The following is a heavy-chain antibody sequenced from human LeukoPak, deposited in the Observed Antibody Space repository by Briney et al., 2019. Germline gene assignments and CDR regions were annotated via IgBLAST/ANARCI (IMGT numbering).Heavy chain of an antibody. J-gene: IGHJ6*03. CDR2: INPNSGGT. Sequence: ASVKVSCKASGYTFTGYYMHWVRQAPGQGLEWMGWINPNSGGTNYAQKFQGRVTMTRDTSISTAYMELSRLRSDDTAVYYCARAGGSISDYYYYMDVWGKGTTVTVSS. CDR1: GYTFTGYY. CDR3: ARAGGSISDYYYYMDV. V-gene: IGHV1-2*02. D-gene: IGHD1-26*01.